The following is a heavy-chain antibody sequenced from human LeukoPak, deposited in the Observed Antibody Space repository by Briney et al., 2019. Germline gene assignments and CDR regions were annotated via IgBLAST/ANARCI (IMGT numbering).Heavy chain of an antibody. Sequence: GGTLRLSCAASGFTFSGCGMSWVRQAPGKGLEWVSALSDSGGSTFYADSVKGRFTISRDNSKNTLYLQMNRLRAEDTAVHHCAKGGAVSSKSITMIRGTRRYYYYMDVWGKGTTVTISS. D-gene: IGHD3-10*01. J-gene: IGHJ6*03. V-gene: IGHV3-23*01. CDR1: GFTFSGCG. CDR3: AKGGAVSSKSITMIRGTRRYYYYMDV. CDR2: LSDSGGST.